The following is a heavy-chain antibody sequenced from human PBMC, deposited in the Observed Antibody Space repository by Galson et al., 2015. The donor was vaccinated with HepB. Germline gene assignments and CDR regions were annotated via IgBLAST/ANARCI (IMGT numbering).Heavy chain of an antibody. J-gene: IGHJ5*02. CDR3: ARTPNYDSGNYHNVWFDP. CDR1: GYVFTDYG. V-gene: IGHV7-4-1*02. Sequence: SVKVSCKASGYVFTDYGISWVRQAPGQGVEWMGWVNTNTGNPTYAQGFAGRFVFSLDTSVSTTYLQISSLKAEDTAVYYCARTPNYDSGNYHNVWFDPWAREPWSPSPQ. D-gene: IGHD3-10*01. CDR2: VNTNTGNP.